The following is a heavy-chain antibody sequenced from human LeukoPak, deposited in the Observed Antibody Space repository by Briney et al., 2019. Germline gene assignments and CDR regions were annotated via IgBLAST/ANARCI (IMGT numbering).Heavy chain of an antibody. CDR1: GGSISSYY. D-gene: IGHD1-26*01. CDR2: IYYSGST. Sequence: SETLSLTCTVSGGSISSYYWSWIRQPLGKGLEWIGYIYYSGSTNYNPSLKSRVTISVDTSKNQFSLKLSSVTAADTAVYYCARGARGSYSYWGQGTLVTVSS. J-gene: IGHJ4*02. V-gene: IGHV4-59*08. CDR3: ARGARGSYSY.